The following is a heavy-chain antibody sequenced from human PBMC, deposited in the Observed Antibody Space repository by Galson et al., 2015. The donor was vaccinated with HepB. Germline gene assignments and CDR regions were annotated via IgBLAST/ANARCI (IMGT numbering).Heavy chain of an antibody. CDR3: VRSKQLVLFL. Sequence: SLRLSCATSGFTFANYAMSWVRQAPGKGLEWVSAISGSGSGTYYAASVKGRFNISRDNLKNTVYLQMNNLRADDTAVYYCVRSKQLVLFLWGQGTLVTVSS. CDR1: GFTFANYA. D-gene: IGHD1-1*01. CDR2: ISGSGSGT. J-gene: IGHJ4*02. V-gene: IGHV3-23*01.